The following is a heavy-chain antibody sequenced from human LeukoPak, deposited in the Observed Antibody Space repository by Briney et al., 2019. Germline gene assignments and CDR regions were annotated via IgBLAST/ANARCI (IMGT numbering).Heavy chain of an antibody. D-gene: IGHD5-24*01. Sequence: ASMKVSCKASGYTFTSYYMHWVRQAPGQGLEWMGIINPSGGSTNYAQKFQGRVTMTRDTSTSTVYMELSSLRSEDTAVYYCAGGRRDGRIDYWGQGTLVTVSS. J-gene: IGHJ4*02. CDR2: INPSGGST. V-gene: IGHV1-46*01. CDR3: AGGRRDGRIDY. CDR1: GYTFTSYY.